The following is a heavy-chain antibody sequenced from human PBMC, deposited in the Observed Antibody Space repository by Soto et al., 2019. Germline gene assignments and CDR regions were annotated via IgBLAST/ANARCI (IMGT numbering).Heavy chain of an antibody. D-gene: IGHD2-21*01. V-gene: IGHV1-69*01. J-gene: IGHJ5*02. CDR1: GGTFSSYA. Sequence: QVQLVQSGAEVKKPGSSVKVSCKASGGTFSSYAISWVRQAPGHGLEWMGGVIPIFGTANYGQKFQGRVTITSDEATSTADMERSSLSAEDTAVYYCARHSYYYGGSDCPSQYNWFPPWGQGALVTVSS. CDR3: ARHSYYYGGSDCPSQYNWFPP. CDR2: VIPIFGTA.